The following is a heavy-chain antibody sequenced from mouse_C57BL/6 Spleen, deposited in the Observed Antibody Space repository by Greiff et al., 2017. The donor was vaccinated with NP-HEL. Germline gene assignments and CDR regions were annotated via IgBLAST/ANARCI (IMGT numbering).Heavy chain of an antibody. D-gene: IGHD3-2*02. Sequence: QVQLQQPGAELVKPGASVKMSCKASGYTFTSYWITWVKQRPGQGLEWIGDIYPGSGSTNYNEKFKSKATLTVDTSSSTAYMQLSSLTSEDSAVYYCARDGQLRLRDAMDYWGQGTSVTVSS. V-gene: IGHV1-55*01. CDR1: GYTFTSYW. CDR2: IYPGSGST. CDR3: ARDGQLRLRDAMDY. J-gene: IGHJ4*01.